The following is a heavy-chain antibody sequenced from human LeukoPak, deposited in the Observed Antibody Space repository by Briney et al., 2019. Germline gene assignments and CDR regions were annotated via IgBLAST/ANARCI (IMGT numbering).Heavy chain of an antibody. D-gene: IGHD2-2*01. Sequence: GASVKVSCKASGYTFTGYYMHWVRQAPGQGLEWMGRINPNSGGTNYAQKFQGRVTMTRDTSISTAYMELSRLRSDDTAVYYCARSPSTSLGLGGWFDPWGQGTLVTVSS. CDR2: INPNSGGT. V-gene: IGHV1-2*06. CDR3: ARSPSTSLGLGGWFDP. CDR1: GYTFTGYY. J-gene: IGHJ5*02.